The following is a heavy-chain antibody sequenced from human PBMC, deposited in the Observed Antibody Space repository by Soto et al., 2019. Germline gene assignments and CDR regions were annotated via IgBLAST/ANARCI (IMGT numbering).Heavy chain of an antibody. CDR3: ARAGGSCSGGSCTHYYFYGIDV. CDR1: GFTFSRFW. J-gene: IGHJ6*02. V-gene: IGHV3-74*01. Sequence: EVQLVESGGGLVQPGGSLRVSCAASGFTFSRFWMHWVRQAPGMGLVWVSRINSDGSSTNYADSVKGRFTISRDNAKNKLYLQMNSLRAEDTAVYYCARAGGSCSGGSCTHYYFYGIDVWGQGTTVTVSS. CDR2: INSDGSST. D-gene: IGHD2-15*01.